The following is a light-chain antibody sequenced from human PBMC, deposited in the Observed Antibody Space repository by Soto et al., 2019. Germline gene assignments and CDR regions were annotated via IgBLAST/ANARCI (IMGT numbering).Light chain of an antibody. CDR3: KQYKEWPPFT. Sequence: IVLTQSPGTLSLFPGERATLSCRASQSISGIYLAWYQQKPGQPPRLLMYAASSRASGIPDRFSGSGSGTDFTLTISSLQSEDFAVYYCKQYKEWPPFTFGQGTRLEIK. CDR1: QSISGIY. CDR2: AAS. V-gene: IGKV3-20*01. J-gene: IGKJ5*01.